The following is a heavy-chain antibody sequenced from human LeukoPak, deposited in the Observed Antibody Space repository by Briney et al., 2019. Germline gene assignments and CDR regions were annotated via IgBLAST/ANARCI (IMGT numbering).Heavy chain of an antibody. D-gene: IGHD4-23*01. J-gene: IGHJ5*02. CDR3: PRDYGGHSGDFDP. CDR1: GVSITSYY. CDR2: VYNRGTT. Sequence: PSETLTLTCSVSGVSITSYYLSWIRQSPMKGLEWIASVYNRGTTYYYPSLKNRFTISGDTSTNKLALRMTNVTTADTAVYFLPRDYGGHSGDFDPWGQGTLVTVSS. V-gene: IGHV4-4*08.